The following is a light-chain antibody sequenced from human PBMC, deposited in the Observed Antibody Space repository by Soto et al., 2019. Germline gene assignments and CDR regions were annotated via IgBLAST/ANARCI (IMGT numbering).Light chain of an antibody. CDR3: QHYNSYSEA. CDR1: QGISSY. CDR2: AAS. V-gene: IGKV1-9*01. Sequence: DIQLTQSPSFLSASVGDRVTITCRASQGISSYLAWYQQKPGKATKLLIYAASTLQSGVPSRFSGSGSGTEFTLTISSLQPEDFATYYCQHYNSYSEAFGQGTKVDIK. J-gene: IGKJ1*01.